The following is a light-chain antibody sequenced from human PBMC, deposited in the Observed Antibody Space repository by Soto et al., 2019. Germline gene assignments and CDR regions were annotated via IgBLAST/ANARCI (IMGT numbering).Light chain of an antibody. CDR2: AAS. CDR1: QDISSW. CDR3: QQANSFPRT. Sequence: DIQMTQSPSSVSASVGDRVTITCRASQDISSWLAWYQQRPGKAPKLLIYAASSLQRGAPSRFSGSGSGTDFTLTISSLQPADFATYYCQQANSFPRTFGQGTKVEIK. J-gene: IGKJ1*01. V-gene: IGKV1-12*01.